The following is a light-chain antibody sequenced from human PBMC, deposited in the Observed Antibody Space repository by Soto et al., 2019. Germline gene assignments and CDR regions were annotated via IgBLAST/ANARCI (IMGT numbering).Light chain of an antibody. Sequence: EIILTQSPASLSVSPGERATLSCRASQSVNNNLAWYQQKPGQAPRLLIYGASTRATGIPGRFSGSGSGTEFTLTITSLQSEDFAVYFCKQYNNLPPDTFGQGTKLEIK. J-gene: IGKJ2*01. CDR1: QSVNNN. CDR3: KQYNNLPPDT. CDR2: GAS. V-gene: IGKV3D-15*01.